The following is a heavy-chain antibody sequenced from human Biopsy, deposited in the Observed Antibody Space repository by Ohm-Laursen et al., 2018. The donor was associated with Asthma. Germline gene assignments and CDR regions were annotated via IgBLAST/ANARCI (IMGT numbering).Heavy chain of an antibody. CDR3: ARVSALYDFWSGYSLYDY. Sequence: SLRLSCTASGFTFSSYWMHWVRQAPGKGLMWVSRINSDGSSTTYADSVKGRFTISRDNAENTLYLRMNSLRAEDTAVYYCARVSALYDFWSGYSLYDYWGHGTLVTVSS. D-gene: IGHD3-3*01. CDR2: INSDGSST. V-gene: IGHV3-74*01. J-gene: IGHJ4*01. CDR1: GFTFSSYW.